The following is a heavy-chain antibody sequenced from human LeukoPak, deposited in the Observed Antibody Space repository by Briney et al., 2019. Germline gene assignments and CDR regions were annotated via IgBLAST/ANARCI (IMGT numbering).Heavy chain of an antibody. Sequence: PSETLSLTCTVSGGSISSSSYYWGWIRQPPGKGLEWIGSIYYSGSTYYNPSLKSRVTISVDTSKNQFSLKLSSVTAADTAVYYCAKSHQNTYYCDSSGYYKSWGQGTLVTVSS. CDR1: GGSISSSSYY. CDR2: IYYSGST. J-gene: IGHJ4*02. D-gene: IGHD3-22*01. CDR3: AKSHQNTYYCDSSGYYKS. V-gene: IGHV4-39*01.